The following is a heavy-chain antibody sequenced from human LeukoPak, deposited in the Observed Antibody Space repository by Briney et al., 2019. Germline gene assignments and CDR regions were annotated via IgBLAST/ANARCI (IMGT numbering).Heavy chain of an antibody. Sequence: PGGSLRLSCAASEFTFSNYAMSWVRQAPGKGLEWVSGISGSGGSTVYADSVKGRFTISRDNSKNTLYLQMNSLRAEDTAVYYCAKDLLYGSGSYSWGVFDYWGQATLVTVSS. D-gene: IGHD3-10*01. CDR2: ISGSGGST. CDR1: EFTFSNYA. V-gene: IGHV3-23*01. J-gene: IGHJ4*02. CDR3: AKDLLYGSGSYSWGVFDY.